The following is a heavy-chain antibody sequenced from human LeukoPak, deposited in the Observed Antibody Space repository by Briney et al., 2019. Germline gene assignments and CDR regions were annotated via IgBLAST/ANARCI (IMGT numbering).Heavy chain of an antibody. CDR2: ISSSGSTI. Sequence: GGSLRLSCSASGFTFSSYEMNWVRQAPGKGLEWVSYISSSGSTIYYADSVKGRFTISRDNAKNSLYLQMNSLRAEDTAVYYCARETTHYYGSGSYSTFFDYWGQGTLVTVSS. D-gene: IGHD3-10*01. V-gene: IGHV3-48*03. CDR3: ARETTHYYGSGSYSTFFDY. J-gene: IGHJ4*02. CDR1: GFTFSSYE.